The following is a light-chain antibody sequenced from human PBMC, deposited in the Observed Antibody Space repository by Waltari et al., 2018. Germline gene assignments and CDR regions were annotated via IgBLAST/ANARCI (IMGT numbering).Light chain of an antibody. CDR1: SNDVGGYNF. V-gene: IGLV2-14*01. J-gene: IGLJ2*01. Sequence: QSALTQPASVSGSPGQSITISCTGTSNDVGGYNFVSWYRHHPGQAPKLIIYEVAHRPPGVSSRFSASKSGNTASLTISGLQAEDEADYYCSSYTRTNTVVFGGGTKLTVL. CDR3: SSYTRTNTVV. CDR2: EVA.